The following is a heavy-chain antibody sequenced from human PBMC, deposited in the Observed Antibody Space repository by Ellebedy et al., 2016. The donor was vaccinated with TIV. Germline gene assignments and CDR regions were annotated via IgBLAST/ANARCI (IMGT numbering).Heavy chain of an antibody. CDR1: GFTFSDFY. CDR2: ISSGGDTI. CDR3: ARDSRFIDQQHNWFDP. V-gene: IGHV3-11*01. D-gene: IGHD6-13*01. J-gene: IGHJ5*02. Sequence: GGSLRLSCAASGFTFSDFYMIWIRQAPGKGLEWLSYISSGGDTIYYADSVKGRFTTSRDNAKNSLYLQMNSRGAEDTAVYYCARDSRFIDQQHNWFDPWGQGTLVTVSS.